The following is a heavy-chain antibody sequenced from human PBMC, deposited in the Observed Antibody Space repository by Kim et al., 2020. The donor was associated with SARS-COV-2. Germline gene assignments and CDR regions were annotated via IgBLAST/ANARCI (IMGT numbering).Heavy chain of an antibody. D-gene: IGHD4-17*01. CDR3: ARKERTGDYTAKAFDI. Sequence: ASVKVSCKASGYTFTSHYLHWVRQAPGQGLEWMGIINPNVGSTNYAQEFQGSVTMTRDTSTITVYMELSSLRSEDTAVYYCARKERTGDYTAKAFDIWCQ. V-gene: IGHV1-46*01. J-gene: IGHJ3*02. CDR1: GYTFTSHY. CDR2: INPNVGST.